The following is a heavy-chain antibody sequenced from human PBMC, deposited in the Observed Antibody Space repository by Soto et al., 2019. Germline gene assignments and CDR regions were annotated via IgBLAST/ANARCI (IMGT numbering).Heavy chain of an antibody. D-gene: IGHD3-3*01. CDR2: ISAYNGNT. Sequence: QVQLVQSGAEVKKPGASVKVSCKASGYTFTSYGISWVRQAPGQGLEWMGWISAYNGNTNYAQKLQGRVTMTTDTSTSTAYMELRSLRSDDTAVYYCARDPDYDFWSGRGGGAFDIWGQGTMVTVSS. J-gene: IGHJ3*02. V-gene: IGHV1-18*01. CDR3: ARDPDYDFWSGRGGGAFDI. CDR1: GYTFTSYG.